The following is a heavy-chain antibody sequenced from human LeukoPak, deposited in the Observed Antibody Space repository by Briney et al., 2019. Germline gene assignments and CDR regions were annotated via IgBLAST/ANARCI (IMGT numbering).Heavy chain of an antibody. CDR3: ARGGSGSYYTLFDY. CDR2: ISSDSRYI. J-gene: IGHJ4*02. CDR1: GFTFRTYT. Sequence: GGSLRLSCAASGFTFRTYTMNWVRQAPGKRLEWVSSISSDSRYIYYADSVKGRFTISRDNGKNSLYLHMNSLRAEDTAVYYCARGGSGSYYTLFDYWGQGTLVTVSS. V-gene: IGHV3-21*01. D-gene: IGHD3-10*01.